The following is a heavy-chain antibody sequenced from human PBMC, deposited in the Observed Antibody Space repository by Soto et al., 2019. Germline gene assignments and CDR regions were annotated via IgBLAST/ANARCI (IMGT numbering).Heavy chain of an antibody. CDR1: GFTFSSYG. CDR3: AKEGHYYDSSGYYYGAFDI. V-gene: IGHV3-30*18. D-gene: IGHD3-22*01. Sequence: PGGSLRLSXAASGFTFSSYGMHWVRQAPGKGLEWVAVISYDGSNKYYADSVKGRFTISRDNSKNTLYLQMNSLRAEDTAVYYCAKEGHYYDSSGYYYGAFDIWGQGTMVTVSS. CDR2: ISYDGSNK. J-gene: IGHJ3*02.